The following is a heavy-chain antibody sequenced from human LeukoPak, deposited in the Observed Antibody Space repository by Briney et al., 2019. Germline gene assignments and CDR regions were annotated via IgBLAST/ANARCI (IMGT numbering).Heavy chain of an antibody. CDR1: GFTFRSYA. CDR2: ISDSGDGT. Sequence: GGSLRLSCAGSGFTFRSYAMSWVRQSPVKGLEWVSAISDSGDGTYYADSVKARFTISRDNSKNMVYLEMSSLRAEDTAVYYCAREFSSSSWYFFAFDIWGQGTMVTVSS. V-gene: IGHV3-23*01. D-gene: IGHD6-13*01. J-gene: IGHJ3*02. CDR3: AREFSSSSWYFFAFDI.